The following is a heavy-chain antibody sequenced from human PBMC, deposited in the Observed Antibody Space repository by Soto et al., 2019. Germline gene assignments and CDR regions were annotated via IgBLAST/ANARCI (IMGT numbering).Heavy chain of an antibody. Sequence: QITLKESGPTLVKPTQTLTLTCSFSGFSLSTTGVAVGWVRQPPGKALEWLALISWNDDKRYSPSLKSRLTITKDTSKNQVVFTMTNMDPVDTGTSYCAPSEDSSGWMYYFDYWGQGTLVTVSS. J-gene: IGHJ4*02. V-gene: IGHV2-5*01. D-gene: IGHD6-19*01. CDR2: ISWNDDK. CDR3: APSEDSSGWMYYFDY. CDR1: GFSLSTTGVA.